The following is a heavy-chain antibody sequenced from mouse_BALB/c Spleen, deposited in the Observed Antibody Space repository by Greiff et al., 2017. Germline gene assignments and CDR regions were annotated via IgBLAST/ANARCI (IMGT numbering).Heavy chain of an antibody. J-gene: IGHJ4*01. CDR3: ARYGNYLYYAMDY. V-gene: IGHV1-4*01. D-gene: IGHD2-1*01. CDR2: INPSSGYT. CDR1: GYTFTSYT. Sequence: QVQLQQSGAELARPGASVKMSCKASGYTFTSYTMHWVKQRPGQGLEWIGYINPSSGYTNYNQKFKDKATLTADKSSSTAYMQLSSLTSEDSAVYYCARYGNYLYYAMDYWGQGTSVTVSS.